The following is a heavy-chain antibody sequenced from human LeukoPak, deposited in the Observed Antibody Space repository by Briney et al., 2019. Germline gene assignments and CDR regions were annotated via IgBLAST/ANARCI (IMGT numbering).Heavy chain of an antibody. CDR2: IYTSGST. V-gene: IGHV4-4*07. D-gene: IGHD6-6*01. CDR3: ARVTYSSSSLSLDAFDI. J-gene: IGHJ3*02. CDR1: GGSISSYY. Sequence: SETLSLTCIVSGGSISSYYWSWIRQPAGKGLEWIGRIYTSGSTNYNPSLKSRVTMSVDTSKNQFSLKLSSVTAADTAVYYCARVTYSSSSLSLDAFDIWGQGTMVTVSS.